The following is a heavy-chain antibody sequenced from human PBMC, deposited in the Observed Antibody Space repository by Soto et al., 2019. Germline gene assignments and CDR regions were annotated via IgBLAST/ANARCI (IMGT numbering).Heavy chain of an antibody. CDR1: EYTFTNFY. CDR3: ARGPRPRCDY. Sequence: QMQLVQSGPEVRKAGASVKLSCKASEYTFTNFYIHWVRQAPGQGLQWMGTMNPSGTTGSTQNFQGRVTLTRDTSTSTVYMELSGLRSDDSAVYYCARGPRPRCDYWGQGTLVTVS. V-gene: IGHV1-46*01. J-gene: IGHJ4*02. CDR2: MNPSGTT.